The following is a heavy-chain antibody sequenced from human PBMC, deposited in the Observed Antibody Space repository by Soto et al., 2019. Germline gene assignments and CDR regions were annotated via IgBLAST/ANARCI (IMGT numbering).Heavy chain of an antibody. V-gene: IGHV3-23*01. CDR3: AKGLSGSQYSYYGMDV. Sequence: EVQLLESGGGLVQPGGSLRLSCAASGFTFSTYAMTWVRQAPGKGLKWVSALSASGATTYHADSLKGRFTISRDNSENTLYLQMNSPRAEDTALYYCAKGLSGSQYSYYGMDVWCQGTTVTVSS. D-gene: IGHD1-26*01. CDR1: GFTFSTYA. J-gene: IGHJ6*02. CDR2: LSASGATT.